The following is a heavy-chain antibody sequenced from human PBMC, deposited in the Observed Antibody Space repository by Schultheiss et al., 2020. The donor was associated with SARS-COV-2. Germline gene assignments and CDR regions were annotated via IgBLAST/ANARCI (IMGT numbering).Heavy chain of an antibody. D-gene: IGHD3-10*01. CDR2: VFYTGST. CDR1: GGSISSYY. J-gene: IGHJ4*02. V-gene: IGHV4-59*12. CDR3: ARTHAMVRGVIL. Sequence: SETLSLTCTVSGGSISSYYGSWIRQPPGKGLEWIGYVFYTGSTNYNPSLKSRVTISVDTSKNQFSLKLSSVTAADTAVYYCARTHAMVRGVILWGQGTLVTVSS.